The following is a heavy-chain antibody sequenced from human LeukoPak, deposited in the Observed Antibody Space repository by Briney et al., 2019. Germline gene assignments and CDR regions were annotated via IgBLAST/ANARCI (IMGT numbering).Heavy chain of an antibody. CDR2: IYYSGST. CDR1: GGSISNSNYY. CDR3: ASAYCGGDCTPYWYFDL. V-gene: IGHV4-39*01. J-gene: IGHJ2*01. Sequence: SETLSLTCTVSGGSISNSNYYWGWIRQPPGKGLEWIGSIYYSGSTYYSPSLKSRVTISVDTSKNQFSLRLTSVTAADTAVYYCASAYCGGDCTPYWYFDLWGRGTLVTVSS. D-gene: IGHD2-21*02.